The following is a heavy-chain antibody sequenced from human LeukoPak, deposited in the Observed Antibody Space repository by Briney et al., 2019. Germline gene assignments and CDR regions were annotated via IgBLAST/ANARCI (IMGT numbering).Heavy chain of an antibody. D-gene: IGHD6-13*01. CDR1: GFTFTSSA. V-gene: IGHV1-58*01. J-gene: IGHJ6*02. CDR3: AADSHSSSWYRRYYYYGMDV. CDR2: IVVGSGNT. Sequence: VASVKVSCKASGFTFTSSAVQWVRQARGQRLEWIGWIVVGSGNTNYAQKFQERVTITRDMSTSTAYMELSSLRSEDTAVYYCAADSHSSSWYRRYYYYGMDVWGQGTTVTVSS.